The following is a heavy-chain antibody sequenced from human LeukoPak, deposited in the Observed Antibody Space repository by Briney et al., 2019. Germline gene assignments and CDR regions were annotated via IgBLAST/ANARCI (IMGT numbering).Heavy chain of an antibody. J-gene: IGHJ4*02. Sequence: ASVKVSRKASGYTFTSYDINWVRQATGQGLEWMGWMNPNSGNTGYAQKFQGRVTMTRNTSISTAYMELSSLGSEDTAVYYCARKKYSSGWYIFDYWGQGTLVTVSS. CDR3: ARKKYSSGWYIFDY. V-gene: IGHV1-8*01. CDR2: MNPNSGNT. D-gene: IGHD6-19*01. CDR1: GYTFTSYD.